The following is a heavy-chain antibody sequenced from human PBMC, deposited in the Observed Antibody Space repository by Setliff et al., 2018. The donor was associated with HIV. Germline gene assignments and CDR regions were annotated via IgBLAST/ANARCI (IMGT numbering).Heavy chain of an antibody. CDR1: GGFISSSSYY. CDR2: VYYSGTT. J-gene: IGHJ2*01. CDR3: ARHRYNWYFDV. V-gene: IGHV4-39*01. D-gene: IGHD1-26*01. Sequence: PSETLSLTCTVSGGFISSSSYYWGWIRQPPGKGLEWIVSVYYSGTTYYNPSLKSRVTISVDTSKSQFSLQLNSMTAADTALYYCARHRYNWYFDVWGRGTLVTVSS.